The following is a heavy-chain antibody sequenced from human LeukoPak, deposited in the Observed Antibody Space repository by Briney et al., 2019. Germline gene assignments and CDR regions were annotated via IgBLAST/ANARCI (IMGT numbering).Heavy chain of an antibody. D-gene: IGHD3-3*01. CDR1: GFTFSSYS. CDR2: ISSSTSYI. CDR3: ATYYEMN. V-gene: IGHV3-21*01. Sequence: GGSLRLSCAASGFTFSSYSMNWVRQAPGRGLEWVSSISSSTSYIYYADSVKGRFTLSRDDAKNSLYLQMNSLRAEDTAVYYCATYYEMNWGQGTLVTVSS. J-gene: IGHJ4*02.